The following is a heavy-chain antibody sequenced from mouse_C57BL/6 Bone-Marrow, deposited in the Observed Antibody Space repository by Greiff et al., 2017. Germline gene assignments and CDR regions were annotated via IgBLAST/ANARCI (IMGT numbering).Heavy chain of an antibody. Sequence: EVQVVESGGGLVKPGGSLKLSCAASGFTFSSYAMSWVRQTPEKRLEWVATISDGGSYTYYPDNVKGRITISRDNAKNNLYLQMSHLKSEDTAMYYCAGGVVAPVWYFDVWGTGTTVTVSS. J-gene: IGHJ1*03. V-gene: IGHV5-4*01. CDR3: AGGVVAPVWYFDV. CDR2: ISDGGSYT. D-gene: IGHD1-1*01. CDR1: GFTFSSYA.